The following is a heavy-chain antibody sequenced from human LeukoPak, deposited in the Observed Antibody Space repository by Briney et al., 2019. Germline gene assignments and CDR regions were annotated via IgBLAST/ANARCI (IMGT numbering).Heavy chain of an antibody. D-gene: IGHD1-14*01. J-gene: IGHJ5*01. V-gene: IGHV4-38-2*02. Sequence: PSETLSLTCIVSDGSIISEYYWGWIRQSPGKGLEWIGSIFHTGNTYYNPSLKSRVSISMDMSKNVFSLKLTSVTAADTAVYYCTRDSEVRWFYSWGQGTLVTVSS. CDR2: IFHTGNT. CDR3: TRDSEVRWFYS. CDR1: DGSIISEYY.